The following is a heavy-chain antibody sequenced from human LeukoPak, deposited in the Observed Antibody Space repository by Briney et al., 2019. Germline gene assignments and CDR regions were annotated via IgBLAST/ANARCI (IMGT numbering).Heavy chain of an antibody. V-gene: IGHV4-59*12. Sequence: SETLSLTCTVSGGSISSYYWSWIRQPPGKGLEWIGYIYYSGSTNYNPSLKSRVTISVDTSKNQFCLKLSSVTAADTAVYYCARDVAGTWRFDPWGQGTLVTVSS. CDR1: GGSISSYY. CDR2: IYYSGST. D-gene: IGHD1-1*01. CDR3: ARDVAGTWRFDP. J-gene: IGHJ5*02.